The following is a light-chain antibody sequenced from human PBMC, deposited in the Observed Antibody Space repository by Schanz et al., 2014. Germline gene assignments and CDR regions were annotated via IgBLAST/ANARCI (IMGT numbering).Light chain of an antibody. Sequence: QSVLTQPPSVSAAPGQKVTISCSGSSSEIGDNYVSWYQHIPGTAPKVLIYDNHYRPSGIPDRFSGSKSGTSATLDITGLQTGDEADYFCGTWDSSLSVWMFGGGTKLTVL. J-gene: IGLJ3*02. CDR3: GTWDSSLSVWM. V-gene: IGLV1-51*01. CDR2: DNH. CDR1: SSEIGDNY.